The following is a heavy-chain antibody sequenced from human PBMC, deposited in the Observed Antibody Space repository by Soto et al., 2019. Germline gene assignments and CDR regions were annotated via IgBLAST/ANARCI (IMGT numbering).Heavy chain of an antibody. Sequence: ASVKVSCKASGYTFTSYAMHWVRQAPGQRLEWMGWTNAGNGNTKYSQKFQGRVTITRDTSASTAYMELSNLRSEDTAVYYCARCWSGYSWPFDYWGQGTLVTVSS. CDR3: ARCWSGYSWPFDY. J-gene: IGHJ4*02. CDR2: TNAGNGNT. V-gene: IGHV1-3*01. D-gene: IGHD3-3*01. CDR1: GYTFTSYA.